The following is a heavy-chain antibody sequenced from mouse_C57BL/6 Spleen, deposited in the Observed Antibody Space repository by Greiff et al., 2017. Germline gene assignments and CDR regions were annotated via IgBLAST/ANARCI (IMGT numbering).Heavy chain of an antibody. D-gene: IGHD1-1*01. Sequence: VQLQQPGAELVKPGASVKMSCKASGYTFTSYWITWVKQRPGQGLEWIGDISPGSGSTNYNEKFKSKATLTVDTSSSTAYMQLSSLTSEDSAVYYCARGGYYGSSYRYWYFDVWGTGTTVTVSS. J-gene: IGHJ1*03. CDR1: GYTFTSYW. CDR2: ISPGSGST. CDR3: ARGGYYGSSYRYWYFDV. V-gene: IGHV1-55*01.